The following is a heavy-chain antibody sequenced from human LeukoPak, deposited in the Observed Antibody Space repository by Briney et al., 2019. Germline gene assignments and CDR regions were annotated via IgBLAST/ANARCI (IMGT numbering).Heavy chain of an antibody. D-gene: IGHD1-7*01. CDR3: ARNDWTYGGYFDY. V-gene: IGHV4-59*01. CDR2: IYYSGST. CDR1: GGSISSYY. J-gene: IGHJ4*02. Sequence: TSETLSLTCTVSGGSISSYYWSWIRQPPGKGLEWIGYIYYSGSTNYNPPLKSRLTMSVDTSKNQFSLRLSSVTAADTAVYYCARNDWTYGGYFDYWGQGTLVTVSS.